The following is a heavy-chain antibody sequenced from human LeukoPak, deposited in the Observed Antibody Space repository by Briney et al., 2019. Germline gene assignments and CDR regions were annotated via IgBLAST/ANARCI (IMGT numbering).Heavy chain of an antibody. J-gene: IGHJ5*02. CDR2: IISIFGTA. D-gene: IGHD3-9*01. CDR1: GGTFSSYA. Sequence: SVKVSCKASGGTFSSYAISWVRQAPGQGLEWMGGIISIFGTANYAQKFQGRVTITADESTSTAYMELSSLGSEDTAVYYCARGVLRYFDWLYGWGQGTLVTVSS. CDR3: ARGVLRYFDWLYG. V-gene: IGHV1-69*13.